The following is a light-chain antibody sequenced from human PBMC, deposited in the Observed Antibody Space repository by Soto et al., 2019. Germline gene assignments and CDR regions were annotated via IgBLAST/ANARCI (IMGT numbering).Light chain of an antibody. CDR2: EVS. J-gene: IGLJ3*02. Sequence: QSALTQPASVSGSPGQSITISCTGTNSDVGGYDYVSWYQQHPGKAPKLMIYEVSHRPSGVSNRFSGSRSGNTASLTISGLQAEDEAEYYCSSYTSSTTLGVFGGGTKLTV. CDR1: NSDVGGYDY. CDR3: SSYTSSTTLGV. V-gene: IGLV2-14*01.